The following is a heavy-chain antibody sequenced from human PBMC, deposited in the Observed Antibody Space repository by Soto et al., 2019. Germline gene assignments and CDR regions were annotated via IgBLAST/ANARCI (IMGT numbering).Heavy chain of an antibody. CDR3: AREGLGYCSSTSCPRGMDV. Sequence: PSETLSLTCTVSGGSISSGGYYWSWIRQHPGKGLEWIGYIYYSGSTYYNPSLKSRVTISVDTSKNQFSLKLSSVTAADTAVYYCAREGLGYCSSTSCPRGMDVWGQGTTVTV. CDR1: GGSISSGGYY. D-gene: IGHD2-2*01. J-gene: IGHJ6*02. V-gene: IGHV4-31*03. CDR2: IYYSGST.